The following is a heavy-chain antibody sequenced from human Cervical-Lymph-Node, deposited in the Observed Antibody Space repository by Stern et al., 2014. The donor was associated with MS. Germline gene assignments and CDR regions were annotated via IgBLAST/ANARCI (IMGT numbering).Heavy chain of an antibody. CDR2: IFPMFRTA. V-gene: IGHV1-69*01. D-gene: IGHD3-3*01. CDR1: GGTFSSYA. CDR3: ARRKSGVTGGFDP. J-gene: IGHJ5*02. Sequence: QVQLVQSGAEVKKPGSSVKVSCKASGGTFSSYAISWVRQAPGQGLEWMGGIFPMFRTANYAQRFQGRVTITADESTSTAYMELSSLRSEDTAVYYCARRKSGVTGGFDPWGQGSLVTVSS.